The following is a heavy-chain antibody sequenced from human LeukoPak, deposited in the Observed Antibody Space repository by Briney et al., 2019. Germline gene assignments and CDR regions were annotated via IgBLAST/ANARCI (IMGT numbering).Heavy chain of an antibody. D-gene: IGHD3-10*01. J-gene: IGHJ6*03. V-gene: IGHV3-7*01. CDR2: IKQDGSEK. CDR1: GFTFSSYW. Sequence: GGSLRLSCAASGFTFSSYWMSWVRQAPGKGLEWVANIKQDGSEKYYVDSVKGRFTISRDNSKKTVYLQMSSLRAEDTAVYYCAKPQEVSGSYNYYYYMDVWGKGTTVTISS. CDR3: AKPQEVSGSYNYYYYMDV.